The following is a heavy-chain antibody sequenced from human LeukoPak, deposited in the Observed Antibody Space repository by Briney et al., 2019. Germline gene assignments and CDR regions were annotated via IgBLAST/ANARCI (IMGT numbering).Heavy chain of an antibody. V-gene: IGHV4-34*01. J-gene: IGHJ4*02. CDR3: ARGRGYCSGGSCYGRHYFDY. Sequence: PSETLSLTCAVYGGSFSDYYWRWIRQPPGKGLEWIGEINHSGSTNYNPSLKSRVTISVDTSKNQFSLKLSSVTAADTAVYYCARGRGYCSGGSCYGRHYFDYWGQGTLVTVSS. CDR1: GGSFSDYY. D-gene: IGHD2-15*01. CDR2: INHSGST.